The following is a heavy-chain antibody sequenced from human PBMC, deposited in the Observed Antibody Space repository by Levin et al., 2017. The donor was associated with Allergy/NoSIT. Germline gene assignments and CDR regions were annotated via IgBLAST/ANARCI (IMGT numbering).Heavy chain of an antibody. D-gene: IGHD6-13*01. CDR2: INPNSGGT. CDR1: GYTFTGYY. J-gene: IGHJ4*02. V-gene: IGHV1-2*06. Sequence: ASVKVSCKASGYTFTGYYMHWVRQAPGQGLEWMGRINPNSGGTNYAQKFQGRVTMTRDTSISTAYMELSRLRSDDTAVYYCASEIGAARRYFDYWGQGTLVTVSS. CDR3: ASEIGAARRYFDY.